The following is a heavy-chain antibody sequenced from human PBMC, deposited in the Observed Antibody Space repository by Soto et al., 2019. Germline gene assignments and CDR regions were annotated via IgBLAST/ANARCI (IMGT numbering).Heavy chain of an antibody. CDR1: GFSLSSTRMA. V-gene: IGHV2-5*02. CDR2: IYWDDDK. D-gene: IGHD6-19*01. Sequence: QITLKESGPTLVKPTQTLTLTCTFSGFSLSSTRMAVGWIRQPPGKALEWLALIYWDDDKRYSPFLKSRLTIPKVTSKNQVVLTMSTMDPVDTARYSCAHIVVAGLGYYFDYWGQGTLVTVSS. J-gene: IGHJ4*02. CDR3: AHIVVAGLGYYFDY.